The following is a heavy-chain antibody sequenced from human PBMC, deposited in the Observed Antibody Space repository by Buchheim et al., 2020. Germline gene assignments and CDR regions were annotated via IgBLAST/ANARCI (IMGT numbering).Heavy chain of an antibody. CDR3: ARDGWGSSWDFDY. J-gene: IGHJ4*02. Sequence: EVQLVEFGGGLVQPGGSLRLSCAASGFTFTSHWMHWVRQAPGKGLVWVSRINSDGSTTYADSVKGRFTISRDNAKNTLYLQMNSLRAEDTAVYYCARDGWGSSWDFDYWGQGTL. CDR1: GFTFTSHW. D-gene: IGHD6-13*01. V-gene: IGHV3-74*01. CDR2: INSDGST.